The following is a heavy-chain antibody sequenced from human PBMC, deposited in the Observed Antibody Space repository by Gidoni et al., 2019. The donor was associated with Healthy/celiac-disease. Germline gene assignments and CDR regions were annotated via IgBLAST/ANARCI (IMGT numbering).Heavy chain of an antibody. CDR3: AKDLNSGVKYSSSSFDY. D-gene: IGHD6-6*01. CDR2: ISWNSGSI. Sequence: EVQLVESGGGLVQPGRSLRRSCAASGFTFEDYAMHWVRQAPGKGREWVSGISWNSGSIGYADSVKGRFTISRDNAKNSLYLQMNSLRAEDTALYYCAKDLNSGVKYSSSSFDYWGQGTLVTVSS. V-gene: IGHV3-9*01. J-gene: IGHJ4*02. CDR1: GFTFEDYA.